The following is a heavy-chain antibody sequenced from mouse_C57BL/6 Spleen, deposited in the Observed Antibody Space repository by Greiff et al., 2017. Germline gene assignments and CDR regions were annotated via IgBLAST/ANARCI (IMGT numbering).Heavy chain of an antibody. V-gene: IGHV1-69*01. D-gene: IGHD2-4*01. CDR1: GYTFTSYW. J-gene: IGHJ2*01. CDR3: ARLDYDKYLDY. Sequence: QVQLQQPGAELVMPGASVKLSCKASGYTFTSYWMHWVKQRPGQGLEWIGEIDPSDSYTNYNQKFKGKSTLTVDKSSSTAYMQLSSLTSEDSAVYYCARLDYDKYLDYWGQGTTLTVSS. CDR2: IDPSDSYT.